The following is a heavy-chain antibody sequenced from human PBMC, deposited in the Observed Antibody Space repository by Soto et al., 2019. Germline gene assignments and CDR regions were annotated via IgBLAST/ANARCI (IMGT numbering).Heavy chain of an antibody. CDR3: ARNRGYSYGSELDY. CDR2: IYYSGST. Sequence: QVQLQESGPGLGKPSDTLSLTCAVSGYSISSSNWWGWIRQPPGKGREWIGYIYYSGSTYYNPSLKSRVTMSVDTSKNQFSLKLSSVTAVDTAVYYCARNRGYSYGSELDYWGQGTLVTVSS. J-gene: IGHJ4*02. CDR1: GYSISSSNW. V-gene: IGHV4-28*01. D-gene: IGHD5-18*01.